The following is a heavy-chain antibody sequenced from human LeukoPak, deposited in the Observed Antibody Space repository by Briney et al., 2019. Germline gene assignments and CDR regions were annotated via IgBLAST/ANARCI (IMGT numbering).Heavy chain of an antibody. V-gene: IGHV4-59*01. Sequence: SETLSLTCTVSGGPISSYYWSWIRQPPGKGLEWIGYIYYSGSTNYNPSLKSRVTISVDTSKNQFSLKLSSVTAADTAVYYCARVRWYYYGSGSYYNDAFDIWGQGTMVTVSS. CDR1: GGPISSYY. J-gene: IGHJ3*02. CDR2: IYYSGST. D-gene: IGHD3-10*01. CDR3: ARVRWYYYGSGSYYNDAFDI.